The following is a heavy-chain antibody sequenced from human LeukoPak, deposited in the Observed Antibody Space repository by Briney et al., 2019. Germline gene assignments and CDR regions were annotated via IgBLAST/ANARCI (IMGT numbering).Heavy chain of an antibody. Sequence: SETLSLTCAVYGGSFGGYYWSWIRQPPGKGLDWIGEINHSGSTNYNPSLKSRVTISVDTSKNQFSLKLSSVTAADTAVYYCASSEYSSSSNDYWGQGTLVTVSS. CDR3: ASSEYSSSSNDY. J-gene: IGHJ4*02. D-gene: IGHD6-6*01. CDR1: GGSFGGYY. V-gene: IGHV4-34*01. CDR2: INHSGST.